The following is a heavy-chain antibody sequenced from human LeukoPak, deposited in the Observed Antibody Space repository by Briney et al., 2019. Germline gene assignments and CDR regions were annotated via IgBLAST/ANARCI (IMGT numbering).Heavy chain of an antibody. J-gene: IGHJ4*02. Sequence: KTSETLSLTCTVSGYSISTGYYWDWIRPPPGKGLEWIGTFYHGGSTYYNPSLKSRVTISVDTSKNQFSLNLTSVTAADTAVYYCARAMSIAARPQTIFDYWGQGTLVTVSS. D-gene: IGHD6-6*01. CDR1: GYSISTGYY. CDR2: FYHGGST. CDR3: ARAMSIAARPQTIFDY. V-gene: IGHV4-38-2*02.